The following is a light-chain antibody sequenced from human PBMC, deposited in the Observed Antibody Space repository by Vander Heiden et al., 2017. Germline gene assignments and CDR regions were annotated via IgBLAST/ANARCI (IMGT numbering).Light chain of an antibody. V-gene: IGLV7-43*01. CDR1: AGAVTSGNF. J-gene: IGLJ2*01. Sequence: QTVVTQEPSLSVSPGGTVTLTCASSAGAVTSGNFPNWFQQKPGQVPRALIYSTTNKDSWTPARFSGSLLGDKAALTLSGVQPEDEAYYYCLLYYGSSVIFGGGTRLTVL. CDR2: STT. CDR3: LLYYGSSVI.